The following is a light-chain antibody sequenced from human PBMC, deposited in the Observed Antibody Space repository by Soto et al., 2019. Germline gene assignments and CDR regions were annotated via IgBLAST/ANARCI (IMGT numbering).Light chain of an antibody. CDR1: QSISSY. V-gene: IGKV1-39*01. CDR2: AAS. CDR3: QQSYSTPIT. J-gene: IGKJ5*01. Sequence: DIQMTQSPSSLSASVGDRVTITCRASQSISSYLNWYQQKPGKAPKLLIYAASSLQSGVPSRFRGSGSGTDFTLTISSLQPEDFATYYCQQSYSTPITFDQGTPLEIK.